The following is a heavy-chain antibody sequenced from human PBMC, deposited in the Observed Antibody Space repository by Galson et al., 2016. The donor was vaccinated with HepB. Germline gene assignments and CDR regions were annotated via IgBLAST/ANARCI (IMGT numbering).Heavy chain of an antibody. V-gene: IGHV3-23*01. CDR3: AKGFCTNGVCFIYGRDV. Sequence: SLRLSCAASGITFSSYAMSWVRQAPGKGLEWVSAISGSGGSTYYADSVKGRFTISRDNSKNTLYLQMNSLRAEDTAVYYCAKGFCTNGVCFIYGRDVWGQGTTVTVSS. CDR1: GITFSSYA. D-gene: IGHD2-8*01. J-gene: IGHJ6*02. CDR2: ISGSGGST.